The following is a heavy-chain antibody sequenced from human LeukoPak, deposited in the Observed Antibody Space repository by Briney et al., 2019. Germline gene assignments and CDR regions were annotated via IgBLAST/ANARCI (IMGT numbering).Heavy chain of an antibody. J-gene: IGHJ4*02. CDR2: ISSSSSYI. CDR1: GGSVSSAY. Sequence: ETLSLTCTVSGGSVSSAYWNWIRQPAGKGLEWVSSISSSSSYIYYADSVKGRFTISRDNAKNSLYLQMNSLRAEDTAVYYCARYYDSSGYYSDYFDYWGQGTLVTVSS. D-gene: IGHD3-22*01. CDR3: ARYYDSSGYYSDYFDY. V-gene: IGHV3-21*01.